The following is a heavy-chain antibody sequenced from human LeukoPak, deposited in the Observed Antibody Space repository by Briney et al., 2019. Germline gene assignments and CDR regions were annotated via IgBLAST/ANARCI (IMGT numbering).Heavy chain of an antibody. CDR2: IKQDGSEK. D-gene: IGHD6-13*01. CDR1: GFTFSSYW. J-gene: IGHJ6*03. V-gene: IGHV3-7*01. Sequence: PGGSLRLSCAASGFTFSSYWMSWVRQAPGKGLEWVANIKQDGSEKYYVDSVKGRFTISRDNAKNSLYLQMNSLRAEDTAVYYCAREPGIAAAGPYYYHMDVWGKGTTVTVSS. CDR3: AREPGIAAAGPYYYHMDV.